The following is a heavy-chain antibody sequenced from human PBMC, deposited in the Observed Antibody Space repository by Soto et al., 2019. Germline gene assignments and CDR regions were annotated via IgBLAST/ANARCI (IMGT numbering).Heavy chain of an antibody. D-gene: IGHD2-8*01. CDR3: ARVRCFNGLCHTADYGMDV. CDR1: GDVFRSYG. V-gene: IGHV1-69*13. Sequence: SVKVSCKASGDVFRSYGINWVRQAPGQGLEWMGGIIPISGTTNYAQKFQGRVAITADESTDTVYMELSRLRSEDTAVYFCARVRCFNGLCHTADYGMDVWGQGTTVTVSS. CDR2: IIPISGTT. J-gene: IGHJ6*02.